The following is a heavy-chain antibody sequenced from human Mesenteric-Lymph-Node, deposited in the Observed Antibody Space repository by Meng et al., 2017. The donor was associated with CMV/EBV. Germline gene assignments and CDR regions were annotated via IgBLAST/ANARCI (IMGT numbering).Heavy chain of an antibody. CDR1: DYSISSGYY. J-gene: IGHJ5*02. D-gene: IGHD3-10*01. V-gene: IGHV4-34*01. CDR2: INHSGST. CDR3: ARRGVRGVRWFDP. Sequence: SETLSLTCTVSDYSISSGYYWRWIRQPPGRGLEWIGEINHSGSTNYNPSLKSRVTISVDTSKNQFSLKPSPVTAADTAVYYCARRGVRGVRWFDPWGQGTLVTVSS.